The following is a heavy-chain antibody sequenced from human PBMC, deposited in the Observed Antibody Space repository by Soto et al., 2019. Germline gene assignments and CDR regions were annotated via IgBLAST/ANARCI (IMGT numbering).Heavy chain of an antibody. V-gene: IGHV5-51*01. CDR3: VTRSQAGTPYFYSAFDV. D-gene: IGHD3-10*01. CDR2: IYPHDSET. CDR1: GYMFPYYW. J-gene: IGHJ6*02. Sequence: GESLKISCKGSGYMFPYYWIGWVRQMPGRGLEWVGIIYPHDSETRYSPPFHGQVTISVDKSISTAYLQCSSLKASETAIYYCVTRSQAGTPYFYSAFDVWGQVTTVTVS.